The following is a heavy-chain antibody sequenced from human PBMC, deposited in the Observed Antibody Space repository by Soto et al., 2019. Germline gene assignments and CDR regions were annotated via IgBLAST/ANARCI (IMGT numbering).Heavy chain of an antibody. CDR1: GGSISSYY. CDR3: ARGGGWYEEYYYYGMDV. D-gene: IGHD6-19*01. J-gene: IGHJ6*02. V-gene: IGHV4-59*01. CDR2: IYYSGST. Sequence: SETLSLTCTVSGGSISSYYWSWIRQPPGKGLEWIGYIYYSGSTNYNPSLKSRVTISVDTSKNQFSLKLSSVTAADTAVYYCARGGGWYEEYYYYGMDVWGQGTTVT.